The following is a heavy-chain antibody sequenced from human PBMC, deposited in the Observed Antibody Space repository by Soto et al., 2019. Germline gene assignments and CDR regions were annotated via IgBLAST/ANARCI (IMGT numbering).Heavy chain of an antibody. CDR3: AKDRARGFGDYGPGYYFDY. CDR1: GFTFSSYA. J-gene: IGHJ4*02. Sequence: GGSLRLSCAASGFTFSSYAMSWVRQAPGKGLEWVSAISGSGGSTYYADSVKGRFTISRDNSKNTLYLQMNSLRAEDTAVYYCAKDRARGFGDYGPGYYFDYWGQGTLVTVSS. D-gene: IGHD4-17*01. V-gene: IGHV3-23*01. CDR2: ISGSGGST.